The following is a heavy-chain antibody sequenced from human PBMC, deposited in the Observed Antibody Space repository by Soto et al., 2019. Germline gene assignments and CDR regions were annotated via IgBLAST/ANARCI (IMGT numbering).Heavy chain of an antibody. CDR1: GGSINSRYW. CDR3: ARDQNGSGNYYTRYFDY. CDR2: IYHSGST. J-gene: IGHJ4*02. Sequence: SETLSLTCAVSGGSINSRYWWSWVRQSPGKGLEWIGEIYHSGSTIYNPSLKSRVTISVDKSKNQFSLNLSSVTAADTAVYYCARDQNGSGNYYTRYFDYWGQGTL. D-gene: IGHD3-10*01. V-gene: IGHV4-4*02.